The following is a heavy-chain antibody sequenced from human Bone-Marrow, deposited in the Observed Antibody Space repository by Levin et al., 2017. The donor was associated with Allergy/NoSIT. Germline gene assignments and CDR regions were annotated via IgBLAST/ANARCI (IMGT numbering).Heavy chain of an antibody. Sequence: LSLTCAASGFTFDDYAMHWVLQAPGKGLEWVSGISWNSGSIGYADSVKGRFTISRDNAKNSLYLQMNSLRAEDTALYYCAKSSGPYYFDYWGQGTLVTVSS. V-gene: IGHV3-9*01. CDR3: AKSSGPYYFDY. CDR2: ISWNSGSI. J-gene: IGHJ4*02. CDR1: GFTFDDYA. D-gene: IGHD6-19*01.